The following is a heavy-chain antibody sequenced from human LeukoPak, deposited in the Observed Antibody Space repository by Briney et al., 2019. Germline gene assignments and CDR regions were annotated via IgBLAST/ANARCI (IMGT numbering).Heavy chain of an antibody. J-gene: IGHJ4*02. CDR3: AREEWELPSRLHYFDY. D-gene: IGHD1-26*01. V-gene: IGHV3-21*01. Sequence: GGSLRLSCAASGFTFSSYSMNWVRQAPGKGLEWVSSISSSSSYIYYADSVKGRFTISRDNSKNSLYLQMNSLRAEDTAVYYCAREEWELPSRLHYFDYWGQGTLVTVSS. CDR1: GFTFSSYS. CDR2: ISSSSSYI.